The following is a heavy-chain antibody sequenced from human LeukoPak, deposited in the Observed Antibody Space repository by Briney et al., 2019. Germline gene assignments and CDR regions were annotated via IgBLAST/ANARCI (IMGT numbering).Heavy chain of an antibody. CDR1: GGSISSGTYY. CDR3: ASEYVWGSYRSRAFDY. V-gene: IGHV4-61*02. CDR2: IYTRGST. D-gene: IGHD3-16*02. J-gene: IGHJ4*02. Sequence: PSETLSLTCTVSGGSISSGTYYWSWIRQPAGKGLEWIGRIYTRGSTNYNPSLKSRVTMSVDTSKNQFSLKLSSVTAADTAVYYCASEYVWGSYRSRAFDYWGQGTLVTVSS.